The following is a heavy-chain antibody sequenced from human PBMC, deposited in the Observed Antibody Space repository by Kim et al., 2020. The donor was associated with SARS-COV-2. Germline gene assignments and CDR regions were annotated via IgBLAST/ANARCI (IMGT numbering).Heavy chain of an antibody. Sequence: GGSLRLSCEVSGFTLGIHVMTWVRQTPGKGLEWVSTLRGSGGATYYADSVQGRFSVSRDNSKNTLYLQMNSLRADDTAVYYCAKQGVAAMTPFDSWGQRTLVTVSS. CDR3: AKQGVAAMTPFDS. CDR1: GFTLGIHV. J-gene: IGHJ4*02. CDR2: LRGSGGAT. V-gene: IGHV3-23*01. D-gene: IGHD3-3*01.